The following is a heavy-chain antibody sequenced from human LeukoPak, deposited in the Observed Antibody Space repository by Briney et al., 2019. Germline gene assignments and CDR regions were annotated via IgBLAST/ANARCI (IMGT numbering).Heavy chain of an antibody. D-gene: IGHD3-10*01. Sequence: SSETLSLTCTVSGGSISSGSYYWSWIRQPAGKGLEWIGRIYTSGSTNYNPSLKSRVTISVDTSKNQFSLKLSSVTAADTAVYYRARDRGEYYYGSGSHNWFDPWGQGTLVTVSS. CDR3: ARDRGEYYYGSGSHNWFDP. J-gene: IGHJ5*02. CDR1: GGSISSGSYY. CDR2: IYTSGST. V-gene: IGHV4-61*02.